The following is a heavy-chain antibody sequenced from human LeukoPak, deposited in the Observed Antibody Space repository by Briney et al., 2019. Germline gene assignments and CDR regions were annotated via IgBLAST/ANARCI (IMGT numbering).Heavy chain of an antibody. D-gene: IGHD4-17*01. CDR3: ARVSPNTVTTLQYFDY. CDR1: GFTFSRYW. J-gene: IGHJ4*02. Sequence: GGSLRLSCAASGFTFSRYWMSWVRQAPGKGLEWVANIKQDGNEKYYVDSVKGRFTISRDNAKNSLYLQMNSLRAEDTAVYYCARVSPNTVTTLQYFDYWGQGTLVTVSS. CDR2: IKQDGNEK. V-gene: IGHV3-7*01.